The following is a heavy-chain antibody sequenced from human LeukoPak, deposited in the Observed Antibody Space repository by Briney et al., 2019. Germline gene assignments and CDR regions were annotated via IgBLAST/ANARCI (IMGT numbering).Heavy chain of an antibody. Sequence: GGYLRRSCAASGFTFDDYAMHWVRQAPGKGLEWVSGISWNSGSIGYAYSVKGRFTISRDNAKNSLYLQMNSLRAEDTALYYCAKDMEAVALYYLDYWGQGTLVTVSS. J-gene: IGHJ4*02. V-gene: IGHV3-9*01. CDR3: AKDMEAVALYYLDY. CDR1: GFTFDDYA. D-gene: IGHD6-19*01. CDR2: ISWNSGSI.